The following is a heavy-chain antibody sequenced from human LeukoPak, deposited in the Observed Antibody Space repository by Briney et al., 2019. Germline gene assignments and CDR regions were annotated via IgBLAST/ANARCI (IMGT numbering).Heavy chain of an antibody. J-gene: IGHJ6*02. CDR2: ISYDGSNK. CDR1: GFTFSSYA. V-gene: IGHV3-30-3*01. CDR3: ARDLEPGTYYYYGMDV. D-gene: IGHD1-1*01. Sequence: GGSLRLSCAASGFTFSSYAMHRVRQAPGKGLEWVAVISYDGSNKYYADSVKGRFTISRDNSKNTLYLQMNSLRAEDTAVYYCARDLEPGTYYYYGMDVWGQGTTVTVSS.